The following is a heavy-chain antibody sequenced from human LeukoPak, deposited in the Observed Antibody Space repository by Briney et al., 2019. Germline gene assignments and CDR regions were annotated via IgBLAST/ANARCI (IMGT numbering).Heavy chain of an antibody. Sequence: PGRSLRLSCAASGFTFSSYAMHWVRQAPGKGLEWVAVISYDGSNKYYADSVKGRFTISRDNSKNTLYLQMNSLRAEDTAVYYCARTYYDILTGEIDYWGQGTLATVSS. J-gene: IGHJ4*02. V-gene: IGHV3-30-3*01. CDR1: GFTFSSYA. D-gene: IGHD3-9*01. CDR3: ARTYYDILTGEIDY. CDR2: ISYDGSNK.